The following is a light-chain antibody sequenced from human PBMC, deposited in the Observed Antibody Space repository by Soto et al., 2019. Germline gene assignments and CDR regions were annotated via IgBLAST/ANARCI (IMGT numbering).Light chain of an antibody. V-gene: IGLV2-14*03. J-gene: IGLJ2*01. CDR3: SSYIGRSTLGV. CDR2: DVS. CDR1: NSDIGGYNY. Sequence: QSALTQPASVSGSPGQSITISFTGTNSDIGGYNYVSWYQQHPGKAPKLMIYDVSNRPSGVSYRFSGSKSGNTASLTISGLQAEDEADYYCSSYIGRSTLGVFGGGTKLTVL.